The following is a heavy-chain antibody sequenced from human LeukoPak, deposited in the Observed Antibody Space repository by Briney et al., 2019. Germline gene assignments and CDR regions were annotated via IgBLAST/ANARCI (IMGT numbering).Heavy chain of an antibody. J-gene: IGHJ4*02. CDR3: AGGSIGVSGTRNSLDY. D-gene: IGHD6-19*01. CDR1: GFTFSSHW. Sequence: GGSLRPSCAASGFTFSSHWMHWVRQAPGKGLMWVSRINSDGSNTKYAESVKGRFTISRDNAKNTLHLQMNSLRAEDTAVYYCAGGSIGVSGTRNSLDYWGQGILVTVSS. V-gene: IGHV3-74*03. CDR2: INSDGSNT.